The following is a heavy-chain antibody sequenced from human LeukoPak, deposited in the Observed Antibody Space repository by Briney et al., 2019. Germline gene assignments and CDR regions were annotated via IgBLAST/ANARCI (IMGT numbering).Heavy chain of an antibody. CDR3: ASELGYCSSTSCDPAGYYDY. CDR1: GFTFSSYA. Sequence: PGGSLRLSCAASGFTFSSYAMHWVRQAPGKGLEWVALISYDGSNNYYADSVKGRFTISRDNSKNTLYLQMNSLRVEDTAVYYCASELGYCSSTSCDPAGYYDYWGQETLVTVSS. CDR2: ISYDGSNN. V-gene: IGHV3-30-3*01. D-gene: IGHD2-2*01. J-gene: IGHJ4*02.